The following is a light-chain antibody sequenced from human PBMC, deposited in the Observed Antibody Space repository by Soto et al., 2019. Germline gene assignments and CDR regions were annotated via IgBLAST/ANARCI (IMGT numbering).Light chain of an antibody. CDR2: DAS. V-gene: IGKV1-33*01. Sequence: DILMTQSPSTLSASLGDGVTITCRASQTISNWLAWYQQKPGKAPNLLIYDASNLEIGVPSRFSGSGAGTHFTFTISSLQTEDIGTYYCQQYDILPITFGRGTRLEIK. J-gene: IGKJ5*01. CDR1: QTISNW. CDR3: QQYDILPIT.